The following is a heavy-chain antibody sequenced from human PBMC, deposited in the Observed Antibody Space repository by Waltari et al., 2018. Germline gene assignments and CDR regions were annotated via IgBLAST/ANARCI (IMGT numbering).Heavy chain of an antibody. CDR3: ARTGGVPAAIQNDAFDI. CDR2: ICYSGTI. V-gene: IGHV4-39*02. CDR1: GGSIVISNHY. Sequence: QLQLQESGPGLLRPSETLSLTCSVSGGSIVISNHYWAWIPQTPGKGLEWISIICYSGTIYYNPSLRSRVTLSVDTSNNRFFLYLSAVTAADTAVYYCARTGGVPAAIQNDAFDIWGKGTTVIVSS. J-gene: IGHJ3*02. D-gene: IGHD2-2*01.